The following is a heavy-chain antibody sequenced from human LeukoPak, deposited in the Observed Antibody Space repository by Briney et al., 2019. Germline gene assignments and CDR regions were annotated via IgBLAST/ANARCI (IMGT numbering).Heavy chain of an antibody. V-gene: IGHV3-21*01. Sequence: PGGSLRLSCAASGFTFSSYSMSWVRQAPGKGLEWVSSISSSSSYIYYADSVKGRFTISRDNARNSLYLQMNGLRAEDTAVYYCARDRSWAFDIWGQGTMVTVSS. J-gene: IGHJ3*02. CDR3: ARDRSWAFDI. CDR2: ISSSSSYI. CDR1: GFTFSSYS.